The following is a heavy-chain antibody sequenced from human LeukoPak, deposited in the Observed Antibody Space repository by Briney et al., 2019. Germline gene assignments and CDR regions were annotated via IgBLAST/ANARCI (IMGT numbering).Heavy chain of an antibody. CDR2: ISYDGSNK. D-gene: IGHD4-11*01. CDR1: GFTFSSYG. V-gene: IGHV3-30*18. CDR3: AKDMVYSNYDY. Sequence: GGSLRRSCAASGFTFSSYGMHWVRQAPGKGLEWVAVISYDGSNKYYADSVKGRFTISRDNSKNTLYLQMNSLRAEDTAVYYCAKDMVYSNYDYWGQGTLVTVSS. J-gene: IGHJ4*02.